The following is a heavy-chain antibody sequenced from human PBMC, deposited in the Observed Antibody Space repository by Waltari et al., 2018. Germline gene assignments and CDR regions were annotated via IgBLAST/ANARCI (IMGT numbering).Heavy chain of an antibody. CDR2: IYGSGSS. V-gene: IGHV4-4*07. D-gene: IGHD4-4*01. Sequence: QVQLQESGPGLVKPSETLSLTCTLSGDSISDYFWSWVRQPAGKGLEWIGRIYGSGSSNYNPSLTSRVTMSADTSKNQLSLKVTSLTAADTAVYYCAREGVDSNYYYYYMDVWGKGTTVTVSS. J-gene: IGHJ6*03. CDR3: AREGVDSNYYYYYMDV. CDR1: GDSISDYF.